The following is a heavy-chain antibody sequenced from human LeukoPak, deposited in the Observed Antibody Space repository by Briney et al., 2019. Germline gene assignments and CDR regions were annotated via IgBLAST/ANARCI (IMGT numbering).Heavy chain of an antibody. CDR1: RFTFSSYA. CDR3: ARLPYYYGSGRGMDV. V-gene: IGHV3-23*01. J-gene: IGHJ6*02. Sequence: GGSLRLSCAASRFTFSSYAMSWVRQAPGKGLEWVSAISGSGGSTYYADSVKGRFTISRDNSKNTLYLQMNSLRAEDTAVYYCARLPYYYGSGRGMDVWGQGTTVTVSS. D-gene: IGHD3-10*01. CDR2: ISGSGGST.